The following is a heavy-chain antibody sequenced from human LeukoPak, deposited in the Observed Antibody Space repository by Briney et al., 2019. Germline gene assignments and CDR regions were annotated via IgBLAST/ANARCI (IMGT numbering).Heavy chain of an antibody. V-gene: IGHV1-46*01. J-gene: IGHJ4*02. CDR2: INPSGGST. D-gene: IGHD3-22*01. CDR3: ARSRHPYYYDSSGPHFDY. Sequence: ASVKVSCKASGYTFTSYYMHWVRQAPGQGLEWMGIINPSGGSTSYAQKFQGRVTMTRDTSTSTVYMELSSLRSEDTAVCYCARSRHPYYYDSSGPHFDYWGQGTLVTVSS. CDR1: GYTFTSYY.